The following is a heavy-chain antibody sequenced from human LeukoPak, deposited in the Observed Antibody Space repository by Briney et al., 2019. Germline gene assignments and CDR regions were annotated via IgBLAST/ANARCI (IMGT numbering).Heavy chain of an antibody. D-gene: IGHD3-3*01. CDR2: ISGSGDST. Sequence: GGSLRLSCAAPGFTFSSYAMNWVRQAPGKGLEWVSSISGSGDSTYYADSVKGRFTISRDNSKNTLYLQMNSLRTDDTAVYYCAKAGPSPGVWYSDLWGRGTPVTVSS. CDR1: GFTFSSYA. CDR3: AKAGPSPGVWYSDL. V-gene: IGHV3-23*01. J-gene: IGHJ2*01.